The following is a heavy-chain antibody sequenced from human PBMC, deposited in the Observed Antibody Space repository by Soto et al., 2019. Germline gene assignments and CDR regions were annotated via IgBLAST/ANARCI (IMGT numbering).Heavy chain of an antibody. V-gene: IGHV1-46*01. D-gene: IGHD6-13*01. Sequence: ASVKVSCKASGYTFTSYYMHWVRQAPGQGLEWMGIINPSGGSTSYAQKFQGRVTMTRDTSTSTVYMELSSLRSEDTAVYYCARDGIAAAGTMLAYYYYGMDVWGQGTTVTVSS. CDR2: INPSGGST. CDR1: GYTFTSYY. J-gene: IGHJ6*02. CDR3: ARDGIAAAGTMLAYYYYGMDV.